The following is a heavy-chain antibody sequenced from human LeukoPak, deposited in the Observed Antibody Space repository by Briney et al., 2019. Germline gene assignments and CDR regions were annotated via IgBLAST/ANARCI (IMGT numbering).Heavy chain of an antibody. V-gene: IGHV4-34*01. CDR3: ARGAPKEIQLWLRLRGVAFDI. Sequence: SETLSLTCAVYGVSFSGYYWSWIRQPPGKGLEWIGEINHSGSTNYNPSLKSRVTISVDTSKNQFSLKLNSVTAADTAVYYCARGAPKEIQLWLRLRGVAFDIWGQGTMVTVSS. J-gene: IGHJ3*02. CDR2: INHSGST. D-gene: IGHD5-18*01. CDR1: GVSFSGYY.